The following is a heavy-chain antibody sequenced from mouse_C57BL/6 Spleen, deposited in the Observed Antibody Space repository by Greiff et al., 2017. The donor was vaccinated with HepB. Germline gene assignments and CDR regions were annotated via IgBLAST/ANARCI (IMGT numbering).Heavy chain of an antibody. CDR1: GFTFSSYG. CDR3: ARHYLITTVVATEYFDV. J-gene: IGHJ1*03. V-gene: IGHV5-6*01. Sequence: EVQVVESGGDLVKPGGSLKLSCAASGFTFSSYGMSWVRQTPDKRLEWVATISSGGSYTYYPDSVKGRFTISRDNAKNTLHLQMSSLKSEDTAMYYCARHYLITTVVATEYFDVWGTGTTVTVSS. D-gene: IGHD1-1*01. CDR2: ISSGGSYT.